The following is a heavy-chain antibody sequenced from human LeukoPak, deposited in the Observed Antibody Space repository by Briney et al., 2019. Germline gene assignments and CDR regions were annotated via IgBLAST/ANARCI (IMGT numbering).Heavy chain of an antibody. CDR3: ANNSCGLNPLDY. D-gene: IGHD5-18*01. Sequence: GGSLRLSCAASGFIFSSYGMHWVRQAPGKGLEWVAFIRYDGSNKYYADSVKGRFTISRDNSKNTLYLQMNSLRAEDTAVYYCANNSCGLNPLDYWGQGTLVTVSS. V-gene: IGHV3-30*02. CDR2: IRYDGSNK. J-gene: IGHJ4*02. CDR1: GFIFSSYG.